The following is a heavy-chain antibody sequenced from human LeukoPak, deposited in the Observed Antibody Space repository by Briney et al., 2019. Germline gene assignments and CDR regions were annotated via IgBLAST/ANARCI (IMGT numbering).Heavy chain of an antibody. J-gene: IGHJ3*02. V-gene: IGHV3-74*01. D-gene: IGHD2-21*01. CDR3: GRYLFPDAFDI. CDR2: ISGDGGST. CDR1: GFTFRHFW. Sequence: GGSLRLSCAASGFTFRHFWMHWVRQAPGKGLVWVSRISGDGGSTVYADSVKGRFTISRDNAKNTLYLQMNSLRGDDTALYYCGRYLFPDAFDIWGQGTMVTVFS.